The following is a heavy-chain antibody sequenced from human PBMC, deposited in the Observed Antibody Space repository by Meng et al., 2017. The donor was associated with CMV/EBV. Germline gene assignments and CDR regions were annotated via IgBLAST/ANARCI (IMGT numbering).Heavy chain of an antibody. V-gene: IGHV3-43*01. D-gene: IGHD1-1*01. Sequence: ETLSLTCAASGFTFDDYTMHWVRQAPGKDLEWVSLISWDGGSTYYADSVKGRFTISRDNSKNSLYLQMNSLRTEDTALYYCAKEVFGTEGATYFDYWGQGTLVTVSS. CDR1: GFTFDDYT. CDR2: ISWDGGST. J-gene: IGHJ4*02. CDR3: AKEVFGTEGATYFDY.